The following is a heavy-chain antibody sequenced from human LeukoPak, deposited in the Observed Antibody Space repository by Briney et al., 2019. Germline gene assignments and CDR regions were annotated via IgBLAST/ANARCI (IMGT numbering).Heavy chain of an antibody. CDR3: AKGEWIQPMLEYFQH. CDR2: IRYDGSNK. Sequence: GGSLRLSCAASGFTFSSYGMHWVRQAPGKGLEWVAFIRYDGSNKYYADSVKGRFTISRDNSKNTLYLQMNSLRAEDTAVYYCAKGEWIQPMLEYFQHWGQGTLVTVSS. D-gene: IGHD5-18*01. CDR1: GFTFSSYG. J-gene: IGHJ1*01. V-gene: IGHV3-30*02.